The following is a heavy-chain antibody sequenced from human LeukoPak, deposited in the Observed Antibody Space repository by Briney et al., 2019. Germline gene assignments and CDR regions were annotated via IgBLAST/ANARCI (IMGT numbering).Heavy chain of an antibody. V-gene: IGHV1-69*10. CDR1: GGTFTIYA. D-gene: IGHD3-22*01. CDR2: IIPILGIA. J-gene: IGHJ4*02. CDR3: ASSYYDSSGYYSLDY. Sequence: EASLKVSSKASGGTFTIYAISWVRQAPGQGLEWMGRIIPILGIANYTQKFQGRVTITADKSTSTAYMELSRLRSEDTAVYYCASSYYDSSGYYSLDYWGQGTLVTVSS.